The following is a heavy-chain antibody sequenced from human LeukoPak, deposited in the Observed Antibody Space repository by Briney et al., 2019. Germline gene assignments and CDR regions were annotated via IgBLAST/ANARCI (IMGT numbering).Heavy chain of an antibody. CDR2: ISVYNGNT. Sequence: ASVKVSCKASGYTLTSYGISWVRQAPGQGLEWMGWISVYNGNTNYAQKVQGRVTMTTDTSTSTAYMELRSLRSDDTAVYYCARGNVRYYYDSSAYYPMDYWGQGTLATVSS. D-gene: IGHD3-22*01. V-gene: IGHV1-18*01. CDR1: GYTLTSYG. J-gene: IGHJ4*02. CDR3: ARGNVRYYYDSSAYYPMDY.